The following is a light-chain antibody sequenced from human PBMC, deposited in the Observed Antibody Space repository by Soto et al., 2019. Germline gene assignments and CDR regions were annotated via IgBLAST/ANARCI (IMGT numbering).Light chain of an antibody. V-gene: IGKV3-20*01. J-gene: IGKJ5*01. CDR3: QQYGSSRVT. CDR1: QSVSSSY. CDR2: GAS. Sequence: IVLTQSPGTLSLSPGERATLSCRASQSVSSSYLAWYQQKHGQAPRLLIYGASSRATGIPDRFSGSGSGTDCTITISRLQNEDGSVYYCQQYGSSRVTFGQGTRLEI.